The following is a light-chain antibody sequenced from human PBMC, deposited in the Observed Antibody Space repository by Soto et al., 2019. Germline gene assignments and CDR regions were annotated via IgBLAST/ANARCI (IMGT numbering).Light chain of an antibody. Sequence: EIVLTQSPATLSLSPGESVTLSCRASESVSSYLAWYQQKPGQAPRLLIYDASNRATDIPARFSGSGSETDFTLTISSLESEDFGVYYCQQRGKWPRTFGQGTKLDIK. V-gene: IGKV3-11*01. J-gene: IGKJ2*01. CDR1: ESVSSY. CDR2: DAS. CDR3: QQRGKWPRT.